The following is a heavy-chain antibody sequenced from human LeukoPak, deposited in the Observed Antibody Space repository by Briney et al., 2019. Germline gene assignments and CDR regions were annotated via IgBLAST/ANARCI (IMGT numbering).Heavy chain of an antibody. Sequence: ASVTVSCKASGYTFTGYYMHWVRQAPGQPLEWMGWINPNSGGTNYAQKFQGRVTMTRDTSISTAYMELSRLRSDDTAVYYCARDGDSSGYYNLNWGQGTLVTVSS. CDR3: ARDGDSSGYYNLN. J-gene: IGHJ4*02. CDR1: GYTFTGYY. CDR2: INPNSGGT. V-gene: IGHV1-2*02. D-gene: IGHD3-22*01.